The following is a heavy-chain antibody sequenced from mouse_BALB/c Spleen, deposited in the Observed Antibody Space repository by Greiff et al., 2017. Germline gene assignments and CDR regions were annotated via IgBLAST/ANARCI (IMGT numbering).Heavy chain of an antibody. J-gene: IGHJ4*01. CDR3: ARVYGNYPHYYAMDY. D-gene: IGHD2-1*01. CDR1: GYTFTDYN. V-gene: IGHV1-18*01. Sequence: EVQVVESGPELVKPGASVKIPCKASGYTFTDYNMDWVKQSHGKSLEWIGDINPNNGGTIYNQKFKGKATLTVDKSSSTAYMELRSLTSEDTAVYYCARVYGNYPHYYAMDYWGQGTSVTVSS. CDR2: INPNNGGT.